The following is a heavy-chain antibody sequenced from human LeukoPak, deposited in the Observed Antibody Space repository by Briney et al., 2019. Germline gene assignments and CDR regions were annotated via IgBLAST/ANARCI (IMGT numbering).Heavy chain of an antibody. CDR2: ISSSGSTYI. CDR1: GFTFSDYY. V-gene: IGHV3-11*04. J-gene: IGHJ6*03. CDR3: ARESLYYYMDV. Sequence: GGSLRLSCAASGFTFSDYYMSWIRQAPGKGLEWVSYISSSGSTYIYYADSVKGRFTISRDNAKNSLYLQMNSLRAEDTAVYYCARESLYYYMDVWGKGTTVTISS.